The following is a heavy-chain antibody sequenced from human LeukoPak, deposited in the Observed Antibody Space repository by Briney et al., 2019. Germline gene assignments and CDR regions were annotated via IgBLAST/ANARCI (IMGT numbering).Heavy chain of an antibody. CDR2: ISGSDRST. CDR3: TSWGDTTAEYFQR. J-gene: IGHJ1*01. CDR1: GFTFSTYA. D-gene: IGHD2-21*02. Sequence: GGSLRLSCAASGFTFSTYAMSWVRQAPGKGLEWVSGISGSDRSTYYADSVKGRFTISRDNSKNTLYLQMNSLRVEDTAVYYCTSWGDTTAEYFQRWGQGTLVTVSS. V-gene: IGHV3-23*01.